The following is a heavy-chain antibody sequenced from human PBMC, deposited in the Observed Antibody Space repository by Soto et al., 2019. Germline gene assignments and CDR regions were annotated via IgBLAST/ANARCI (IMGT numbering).Heavy chain of an antibody. D-gene: IGHD3-10*01. Sequence: EVQLVESGGGLVKPGGSLRLSCAASGFTFSNYSMNWVRQAPGKGLEWVSSISSSSSYIYYADSVQGRFTISRDSAKNSLYLQMNSLRAEDTAVYYCARAPRSGVFDYWGQGTLVTVSS. J-gene: IGHJ4*02. CDR1: GFTFSNYS. V-gene: IGHV3-21*01. CDR2: ISSSSSYI. CDR3: ARAPRSGVFDY.